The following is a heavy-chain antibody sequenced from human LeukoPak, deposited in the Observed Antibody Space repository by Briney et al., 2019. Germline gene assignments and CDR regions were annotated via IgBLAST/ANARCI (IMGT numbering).Heavy chain of an antibody. J-gene: IGHJ4*02. CDR2: INPSGGST. CDR3: ARDHPSYYYDSSSYYATLDY. V-gene: IGHV1-46*01. D-gene: IGHD3-22*01. Sequence: ASVKVSCKASGYTFTSYYMHWVRQAPGQGLEWMGIINPSGGSTSYAQKFQGRVTMTRDTSTSTVYMELSSLRSDDTAVYYCARDHPSYYYDSSSYYATLDYWGQGTLVTVSS. CDR1: GYTFTSYY.